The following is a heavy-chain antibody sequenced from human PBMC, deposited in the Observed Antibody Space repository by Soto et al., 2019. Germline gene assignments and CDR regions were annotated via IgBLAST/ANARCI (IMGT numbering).Heavy chain of an antibody. CDR2: ISHDGNSH. D-gene: IGHD3-16*02. J-gene: IGHJ3*01. V-gene: IGHV3-30*18. CDR3: VKAQERSAQYFAVVVTAFDF. Sequence: PGGSLRLSCEGSGFSFSNYDIHWVRQAPGKGLEWVAVISHDGNSHHLADSVRGRFTISRDNSKNTVFLHMTSLRREDSAVYHCVKAQERSAQYFAVVVTAFDFWGQGTMVTVSS. CDR1: GFSFSNYD.